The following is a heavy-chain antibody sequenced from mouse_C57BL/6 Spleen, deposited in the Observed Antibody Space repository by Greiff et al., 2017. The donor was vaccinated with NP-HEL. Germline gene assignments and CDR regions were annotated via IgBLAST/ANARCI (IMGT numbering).Heavy chain of an antibody. J-gene: IGHJ1*03. V-gene: IGHV1-26*01. CDR3: ARGWLLLYWYFDV. CDR2: INPNNGGT. D-gene: IGHD2-3*01. Sequence: VQLQQSGPELVKPGASVKISCKASGYTFTDYYMNWVKQSHGKSLEWIGDINPNNGGTSYNQKFKGKATLTVDKSSSTAYMELRSLTSEDSAVYYCARGWLLLYWYFDVWGTGTTVTVSS. CDR1: GYTFTDYY.